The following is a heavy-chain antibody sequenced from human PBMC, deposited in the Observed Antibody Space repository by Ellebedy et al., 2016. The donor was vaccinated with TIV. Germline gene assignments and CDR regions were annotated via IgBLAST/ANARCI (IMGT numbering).Heavy chain of an antibody. CDR1: GYNFSKSW. CDR3: ARDSGLDY. D-gene: IGHD1-14*01. Sequence: GESLKISCKGSGYNFSKSWIGWVRQMPGKGLEWMGIIYPDDSDTRYSPSFQGQVSISADKSINTAYLQWSSLKASDTAMYYCARDSGLDYWGQGTLVTVSS. CDR2: IYPDDSDT. J-gene: IGHJ4*02. V-gene: IGHV5-51*01.